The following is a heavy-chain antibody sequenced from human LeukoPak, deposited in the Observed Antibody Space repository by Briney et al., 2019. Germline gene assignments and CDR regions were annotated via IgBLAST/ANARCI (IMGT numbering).Heavy chain of an antibody. Sequence: GGSLRLSCAASAFTISSYSMNWVRQAPGKGLEWVSSISSSSSYIYYADSVKGRFTISRDNAKNSLDPQMNSLSAEDTAVYYCARYSFDYWGQGTLVTVSS. CDR2: ISSSSSYI. D-gene: IGHD1-26*01. V-gene: IGHV3-21*01. CDR3: ARYSFDY. CDR1: AFTISSYS. J-gene: IGHJ4*02.